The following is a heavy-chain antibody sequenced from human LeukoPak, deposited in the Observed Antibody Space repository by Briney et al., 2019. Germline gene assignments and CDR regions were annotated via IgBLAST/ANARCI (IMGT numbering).Heavy chain of an antibody. J-gene: IGHJ5*02. CDR3: ARGGYYGSGNDFRFDP. D-gene: IGHD3-10*01. Sequence: SETLSLTCTVSGGSISSGSYSWSWIRQPAGKGLEWIGRIYTSGSTNHNPSLKSRVTISVDTSKNQFSLKLSSVTAADTAVYYCARGGYYGSGNDFRFDPWGQGTLVTVSS. CDR1: GGSISSGSYS. CDR2: IYTSGST. V-gene: IGHV4-61*02.